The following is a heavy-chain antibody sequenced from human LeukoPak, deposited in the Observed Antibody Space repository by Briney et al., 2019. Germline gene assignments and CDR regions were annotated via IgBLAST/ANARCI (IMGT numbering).Heavy chain of an antibody. Sequence: SVKVSCKASGGTFSSYAISWVRQAPGQGLEWMGGIIPIFGTANYAQKFQSRVTITADETTSTAYMELSSLRSEDTTVYDCARDHCSSTSCYYLTDPPFGHWGQGTLVTVSS. V-gene: IGHV1-69*01. CDR1: GGTFSSYA. D-gene: IGHD2-2*01. CDR3: ARDHCSSTSCYYLTDPPFGH. CDR2: IIPIFGTA. J-gene: IGHJ5*02.